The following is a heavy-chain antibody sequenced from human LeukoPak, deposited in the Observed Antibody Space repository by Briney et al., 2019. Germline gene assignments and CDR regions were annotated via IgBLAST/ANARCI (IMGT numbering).Heavy chain of an antibody. V-gene: IGHV4-4*07. D-gene: IGHD3-22*01. CDR3: ARESKSYDGSGYYHDY. CDR1: GDSIRNYF. CDR2: IYTSGST. J-gene: IGHJ4*02. Sequence: PSETLSLTCSVSGDSIRNYFWSWIRQPAGKGLEWIGRIYTSGSTDYNPSLRSRVTMSVDTSRNQFSLKLTSVTAADTAVYYCARESKSYDGSGYYHDYWGQGNLDTVSS.